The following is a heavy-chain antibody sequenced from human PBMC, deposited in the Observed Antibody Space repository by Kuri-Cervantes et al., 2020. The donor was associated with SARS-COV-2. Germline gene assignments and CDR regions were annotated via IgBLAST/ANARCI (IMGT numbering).Heavy chain of an antibody. J-gene: IGHJ3*02. D-gene: IGHD2-15*01. CDR1: GVTFSSYA. V-gene: IGHV3-23*01. Sequence: GGSLRLSCAASGVTFSSYAMSWVRQAPGKGLEWVSAISGGGGSTYYADSVKRRFTISRDNSLNKLYPQMNSLRAEDTAVYYCAKEIRTPTRFDAFDIWGQGTMVTVSS. CDR3: AKEIRTPTRFDAFDI. CDR2: ISGGGGST.